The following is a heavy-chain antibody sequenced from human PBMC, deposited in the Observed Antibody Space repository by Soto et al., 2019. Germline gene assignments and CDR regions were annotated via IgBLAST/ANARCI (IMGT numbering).Heavy chain of an antibody. J-gene: IGHJ6*02. D-gene: IGHD4-4*01. V-gene: IGHV3-66*01. CDR2: IYSGGST. CDR1: GFTVSSNY. Sequence: GGSLRLSCAASGFTVSSNYMSWVRQAPGKGLEWVSVIYSGGSTYYTDSVKGRFTISRDNSKNTLYLQMNSLRAEDTAVYYCARDWATEVYYYYYGMDVWGQGTTVTVSS. CDR3: ARDWATEVYYYYYGMDV.